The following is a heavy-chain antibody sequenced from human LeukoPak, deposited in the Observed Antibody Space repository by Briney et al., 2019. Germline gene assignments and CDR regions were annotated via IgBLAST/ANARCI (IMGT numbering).Heavy chain of an antibody. CDR3: AREADYSAFDI. CDR1: GFTFSSYA. CDR2: ISYDGSNK. Sequence: GGSLGLSCAASGFTFSSYAMHWVRQAPGKGLEWVAVISYDGSNKYYADSVKGRFTISRDNSKNTLYLQMNSLRAEDTAVYYCAREADYSAFDIWGQGTMVTVSS. J-gene: IGHJ3*02. V-gene: IGHV3-30*14. D-gene: IGHD4-11*01.